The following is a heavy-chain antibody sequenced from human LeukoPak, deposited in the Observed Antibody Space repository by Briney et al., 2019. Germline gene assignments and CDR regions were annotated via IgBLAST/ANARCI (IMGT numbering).Heavy chain of an antibody. Sequence: GGSLRLSCAASGFTFRSYAMHWVRQAPGTGLEWVSFISYDGNNQYYADSVKGRFTISRDNSKNTLYLQMNSLRAEDTAVYYCAKDRNYYFDYWGQGTLVTVSS. CDR2: ISYDGNNQ. CDR3: AKDRNYYFDY. D-gene: IGHD1-14*01. CDR1: GFTFRSYA. J-gene: IGHJ4*02. V-gene: IGHV3-30*04.